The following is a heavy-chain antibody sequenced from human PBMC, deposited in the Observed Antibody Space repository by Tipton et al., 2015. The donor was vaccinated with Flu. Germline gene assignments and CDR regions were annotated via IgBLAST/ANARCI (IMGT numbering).Heavy chain of an antibody. CDR2: IRQDEGEK. J-gene: IGHJ4*02. CDR1: GGSFSSGIYY. D-gene: IGHD3-10*01. Sequence: LSLTCTVSGGSFSSGIYYWSWIRQPAGKGLEWVANIRQDEGEKYYVDSVKGRFTISRDNAKNSLFLQMNDLRADDAAVYYCVRKGFGDYWGQGILVTVSS. CDR3: VRKGFGDY. V-gene: IGHV3-7*01.